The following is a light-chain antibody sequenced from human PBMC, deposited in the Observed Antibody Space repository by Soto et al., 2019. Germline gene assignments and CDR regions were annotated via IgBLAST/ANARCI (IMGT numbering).Light chain of an antibody. CDR3: CSYTKANTWV. CDR2: EDD. V-gene: IGLV2-14*01. Sequence: QSALTQPASVSASPGQSITISCTGSSSDINSYKFVSWYQVLPGKAPKLIIYEDDYRPPEISSRFSASKSGNTASLTISGVQLEDDSHYFCCSYTKANTWVFGGGTQLTVL. J-gene: IGLJ3*02. CDR1: SSDINSYKF.